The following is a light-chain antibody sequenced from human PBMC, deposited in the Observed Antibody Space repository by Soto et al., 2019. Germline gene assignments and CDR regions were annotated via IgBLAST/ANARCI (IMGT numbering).Light chain of an antibody. J-gene: IGLJ1*01. Sequence: QPALTQPASVSGSPGRSITISCTGTSSDVGSYNLVSWYQQHPGKAPKLMIYEVSKRPSGVSNRFSGSKSGNTASLTISGLQAEYEADYSCCTYAGSSTLYVFLTVTKVTV. V-gene: IGLV2-23*02. CDR3: CTYAGSSTLYV. CDR1: SSDVGSYNL. CDR2: EVS.